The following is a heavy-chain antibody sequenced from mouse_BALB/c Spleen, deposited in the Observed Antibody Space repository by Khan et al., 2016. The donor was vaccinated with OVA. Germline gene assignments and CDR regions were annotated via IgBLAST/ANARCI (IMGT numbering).Heavy chain of an antibody. CDR2: IYPGNSDT. V-gene: IGHV1-5*01. J-gene: IGHJ2*01. Sequence: EVELVESGTVLARPGASVKMSCKGSGYTFTNYWMHWVKQRPGQGLEWIGVIYPGNSDTNYNQKFKGKAKLTAVTSTSTAYMELNSLTYEDSAVYYCVRDGFGNYESWDYWGQGTTLTVSS. D-gene: IGHD2-1*01. CDR3: VRDGFGNYESWDY. CDR1: GYTFTNYW.